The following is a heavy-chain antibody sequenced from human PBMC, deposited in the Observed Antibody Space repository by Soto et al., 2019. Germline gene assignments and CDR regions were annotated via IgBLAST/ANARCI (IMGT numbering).Heavy chain of an antibody. V-gene: IGHV4-39*01. CDR2: VDYTGSA. Sequence: QLQLQESGPGLVKPSETLSLTCSVSGDSLSSSYYYWGWIRQPPGERLEWIASVDYTGSAYYSPSLRSRVTISVDTSNNDFSRKVDSVSAADTALYYCARQGINRGFGPGAFDIWGQGTTVIVSS. CDR1: GDSLSSSYYY. J-gene: IGHJ3*02. D-gene: IGHD1-20*01. CDR3: ARQGINRGFGPGAFDI.